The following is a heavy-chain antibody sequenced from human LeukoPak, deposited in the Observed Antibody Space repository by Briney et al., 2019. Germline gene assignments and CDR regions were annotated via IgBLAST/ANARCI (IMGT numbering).Heavy chain of an antibody. CDR3: AREGFNGYAFDI. D-gene: IGHD2-8*01. CDR2: ISSSSSYI. CDR1: GFTFSSYS. J-gene: IGHJ3*02. Sequence: PGGSLRLSCAASGFTFSSYSMNWVRQAPGKGLEWVSSISSSSSYIYYADSVKGRFTISRDNAKNSLYLQMNSLRAEDTAVYYCAREGFNGYAFDIWGQGTMVTVSS. V-gene: IGHV3-21*01.